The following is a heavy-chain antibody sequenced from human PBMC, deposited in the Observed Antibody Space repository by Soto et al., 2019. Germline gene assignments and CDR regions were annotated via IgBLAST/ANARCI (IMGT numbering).Heavy chain of an antibody. J-gene: IGHJ4*02. CDR3: ARGYYDSSGYYFFRNIPYYFDY. V-gene: IGHV4-34*01. CDR1: GGSFSGYY. CDR2: INHSGST. Sequence: SETLSLTCAVYGGSFSGYYWSWIRQPPGKGLEWIGEINHSGSTNYNPSLKSRVTISVDTSKNQFSLKLSSVTAADTAVYYCARGYYDSSGYYFFRNIPYYFDYWGQGTLVTVS. D-gene: IGHD3-22*01.